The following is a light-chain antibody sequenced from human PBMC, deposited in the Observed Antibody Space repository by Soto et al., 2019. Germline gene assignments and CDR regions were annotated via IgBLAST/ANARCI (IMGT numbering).Light chain of an antibody. Sequence: DIQLTQSPSSLSASVGDRVTMTCRASQTISNYLNWYQQQPGKAPNLLIYAASSLQSGVPSRFSGSGSGTDFTLTISSLQPEDFATYFCQQSYSAWTFGQGTKVDIK. J-gene: IGKJ1*01. CDR2: AAS. CDR3: QQSYSAWT. CDR1: QTISNY. V-gene: IGKV1-39*01.